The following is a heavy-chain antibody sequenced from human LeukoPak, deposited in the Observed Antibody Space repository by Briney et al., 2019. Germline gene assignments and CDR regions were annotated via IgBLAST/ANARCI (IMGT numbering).Heavy chain of an antibody. CDR3: TTELYCSSTTRPLTCDT. CDR1: GFTFSSYS. D-gene: IGHD2-2*01. CDR2: VKSENEGGTT. V-gene: IGHV3-15*01. Sequence: PGGSLRLSCAASGFTFSSYSMNWVRQAPGKGLEWVGRVKSENEGGTTEYAAPVKGRFTISRDDPKKTVSLQMNSLKTEDTAMYFCTTELYCSSTTRPLTCDTWGQGTLVTVSS. J-gene: IGHJ5*02.